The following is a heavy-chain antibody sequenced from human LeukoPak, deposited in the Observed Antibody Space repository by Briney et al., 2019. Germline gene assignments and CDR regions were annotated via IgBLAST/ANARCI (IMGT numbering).Heavy chain of an antibody. CDR1: GFTFSTYS. Sequence: GGSLRLSCAASGFTFSTYSMNWVRQAPGQGLEWVSSISSSSAYIYYADSVKGRFTISRDNSKNSLYLQMNNLRAEVTAVYYCARWDRFHGVWGQGTLVTVSS. CDR2: ISSSSAYI. J-gene: IGHJ4*02. D-gene: IGHD1-14*01. CDR3: ARWDRFHGV. V-gene: IGHV3-21*01.